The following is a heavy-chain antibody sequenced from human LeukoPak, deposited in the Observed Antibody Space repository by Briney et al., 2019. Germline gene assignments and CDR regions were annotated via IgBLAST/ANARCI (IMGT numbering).Heavy chain of an antibody. CDR3: AREPDTTVNTGWFDP. D-gene: IGHD4-17*01. CDR2: IIPILGIA. J-gene: IGHJ5*02. Sequence: GASVKVSCKASGGTFSSYAISWVRQAPGQGLEWMGRIIPILGIANYAQKFQGRVTITADKSTSTAYMELSSLRSEDTAVYYCAREPDTTVNTGWFDPWGQGTLVTVSS. V-gene: IGHV1-69*04. CDR1: GGTFSSYA.